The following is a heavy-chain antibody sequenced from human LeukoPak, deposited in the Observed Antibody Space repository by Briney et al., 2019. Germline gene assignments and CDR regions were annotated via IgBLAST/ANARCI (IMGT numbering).Heavy chain of an antibody. Sequence: GGSLRLSCAASGFTFSSYAMHWVRQAPGKGLEWVAVISYDGSNKYYADSVKGRFTISGDNSKNTLYLQMNSLRAEDTAVYYCARDGSGSYYNPTFDYWGQGTLVTVPS. D-gene: IGHD3-10*01. CDR1: GFTFSSYA. V-gene: IGHV3-30*04. J-gene: IGHJ4*02. CDR2: ISYDGSNK. CDR3: ARDGSGSYYNPTFDY.